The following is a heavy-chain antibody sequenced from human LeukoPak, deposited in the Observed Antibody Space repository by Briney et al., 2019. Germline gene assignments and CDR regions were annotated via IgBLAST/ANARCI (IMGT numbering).Heavy chain of an antibody. CDR3: ARRKPSRKSCSSSWRNWFDP. D-gene: IGHD6-13*01. CDR2: INHSGST. CDR1: GGSFSGYY. J-gene: IGHJ5*02. Sequence: SETLSLTCAVYGGSFSGYYWSWIRQPPGKGLEWIGEINHSGSTNYNPSLKSRVTISVDTSKNQFSLKLSSVTAADTAVYYCARRKPSRKSCSSSWRNWFDPWGQGTLVTVSS. V-gene: IGHV4-34*01.